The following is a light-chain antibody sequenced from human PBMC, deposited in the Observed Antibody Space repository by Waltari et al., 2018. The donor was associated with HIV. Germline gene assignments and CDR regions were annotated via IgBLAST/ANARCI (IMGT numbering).Light chain of an antibody. J-gene: IGLJ3*02. CDR3: AAWDDSLPGWV. V-gene: IGLV1-44*01. Sequence: QSVLTQPPSASGTPGQRVTIFCSGGSSTIGSKNVNWYQQVQGTAPNLLIYSDDQRPSGVPDRFSGSKSGTSASLAISGPQSEDDADYYCAAWDDSLPGWVFGGGTKLTVL. CDR1: SSTIGSKN. CDR2: SDD.